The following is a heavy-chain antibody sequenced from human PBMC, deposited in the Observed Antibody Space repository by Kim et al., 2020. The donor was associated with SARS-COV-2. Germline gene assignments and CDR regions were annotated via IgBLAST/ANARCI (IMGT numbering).Heavy chain of an antibody. CDR2: IKSKTDGGTT. Sequence: GGSLRLSRAASGFTFSNAWMSWVRQAPGKGLEWVGRIKSKTDGGTTDYAAPVKGRFTISRDDSKNTLYLQMNSLKTEDTAVYYCTTPITMVRGVIISSVDYWGQGTLVTVSS. CDR3: TTPITMVRGVIISSVDY. CDR1: GFTFSNAW. J-gene: IGHJ4*02. V-gene: IGHV3-15*01. D-gene: IGHD3-10*01.